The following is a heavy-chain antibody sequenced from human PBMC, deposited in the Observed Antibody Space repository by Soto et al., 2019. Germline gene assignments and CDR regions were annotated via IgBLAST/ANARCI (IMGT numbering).Heavy chain of an antibody. CDR2: ISYDGSNK. CDR1: RFTFSSYP. CDR3: AAASCASAGPVDP. V-gene: IGHV3-30-3*01. D-gene: IGHD6-13*01. Sequence: QVQLVESGGGVVQPGRSLRLSCAASRFTFSSYPMHWVRQAPGKGLEWVATISYDGSNKYYADSVKGRFTISRDNSKNTLYLPMNSLRAEDSAVYYCAAASCASAGPVDPWGQGTLVTVSS. J-gene: IGHJ5*02.